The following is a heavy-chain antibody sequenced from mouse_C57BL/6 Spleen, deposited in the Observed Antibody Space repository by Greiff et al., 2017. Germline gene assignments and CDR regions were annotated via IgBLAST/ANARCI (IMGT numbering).Heavy chain of an antibody. CDR2: IDPSDSYT. V-gene: IGHV1-50*01. CDR3: AYGSSPSFDY. Sequence: QVQLKQPGAELVKPGASVKLSCKASGYTFTSYWMQWVKQRPGQGLEWIGEIDPSDSYTNYNQKFKGKATLTVDTSSSTAYMQLSSLTSEDSAVYYCAYGSSPSFDYWGQGTTLTVSS. CDR1: GYTFTSYW. D-gene: IGHD1-1*01. J-gene: IGHJ2*01.